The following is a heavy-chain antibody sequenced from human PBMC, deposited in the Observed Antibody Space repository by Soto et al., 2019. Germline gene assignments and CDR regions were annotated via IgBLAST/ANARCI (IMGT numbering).Heavy chain of an antibody. V-gene: IGHV3-9*01. CDR3: AKALGGRYFDY. J-gene: IGHJ4*02. CDR2: ISGNSGSI. CDR1: GFTFDDYA. Sequence: EVQLVESGGGLVKPGRSLRLSCAASGFTFDDYAMHWVRQAPGKGLEWVSGISGNSGSIGYADSVKGQFTISRDNAKNSLYLKMHSLRAEDTAFYYCAKALGGRYFDYWGQGTLVTVSS. D-gene: IGHD3-10*01.